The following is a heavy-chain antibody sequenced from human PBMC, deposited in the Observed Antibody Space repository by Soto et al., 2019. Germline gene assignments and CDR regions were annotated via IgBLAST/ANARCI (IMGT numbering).Heavy chain of an antibody. CDR1: GFSFSNYG. CDR3: AKDPGSGWYEGGSDV. D-gene: IGHD6-19*01. J-gene: IGHJ3*01. Sequence: QVQLVESGGGVVQPGRSLRLSCVGSGFSFSNYGMHWVRQAPGKGLEWVALISFDGNNKYYGDSVKGRFTISRDNSKNTLFVEMKSLRVEDTALYYCAKDPGSGWYEGGSDVWGQGTMVTVSS. V-gene: IGHV3-30*18. CDR2: ISFDGNNK.